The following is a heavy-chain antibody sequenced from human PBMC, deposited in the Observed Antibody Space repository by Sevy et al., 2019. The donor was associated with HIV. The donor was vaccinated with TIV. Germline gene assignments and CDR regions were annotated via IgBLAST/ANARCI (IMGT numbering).Heavy chain of an antibody. CDR2: ISAYNGNT. Sequence: ASVKVSCKASGYTFISYAINWVRQAPGQGLEWMGWISAYNGNTNYAQKLQGRVTMTTDTSSSTAYMELRSLRSDDTAVYYCARSYGSGNYYGYSGQGTLVTVSS. D-gene: IGHD3-10*01. V-gene: IGHV1-18*01. CDR3: ARSYGSGNYYGY. J-gene: IGHJ4*02. CDR1: GYTFISYA.